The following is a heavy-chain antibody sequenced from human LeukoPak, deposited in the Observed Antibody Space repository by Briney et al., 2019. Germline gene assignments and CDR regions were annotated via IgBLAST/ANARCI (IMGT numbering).Heavy chain of an antibody. CDR1: GFTFSYYW. Sequence: SGGSLRLSCAASGFTFSYYWMSWVRQAPGKGLEWVSSISGGSRTINYADSVKGRFTTSRDNAKNSLFLQVNSLRAEDTAVHYCARAGQSDYWGQGTLVTVSS. CDR3: ARAGQSDY. CDR2: ISGGSRTI. J-gene: IGHJ4*02. V-gene: IGHV3-11*01.